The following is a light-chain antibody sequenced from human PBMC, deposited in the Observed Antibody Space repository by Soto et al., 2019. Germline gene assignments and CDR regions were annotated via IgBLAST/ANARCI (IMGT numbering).Light chain of an antibody. CDR1: QTIYQA. Sequence: DIQMTQSPSSLSASVGDRVTITCRASQTIYQALNWYHQKPGKAPRLLIASATALQRGVPSRFSWSGYGAEITLIISRLLPEDLRTYSCQQSLSSIFTFGRGTKVDV. CDR2: SAT. J-gene: IGKJ3*01. V-gene: IGKV1-39*01. CDR3: QQSLSSIFT.